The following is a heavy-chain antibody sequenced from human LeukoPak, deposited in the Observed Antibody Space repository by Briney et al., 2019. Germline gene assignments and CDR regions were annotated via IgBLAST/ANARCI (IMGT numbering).Heavy chain of an antibody. V-gene: IGHV3-21*01. D-gene: IGHD2-2*01. CDR3: ARDSIYYFDY. CDR1: GFTFSSYS. Sequence: GGSLRLSCAASGFTFSSYSMNWVRQAPGKGLEWVSSISSSNTYIYYADSVKGRFTISRDSAKNSLYLQMNSLRAEDTAVYYCARDSIYYFDYWGQGTLVTVSS. CDR2: ISSSNTYI. J-gene: IGHJ4*02.